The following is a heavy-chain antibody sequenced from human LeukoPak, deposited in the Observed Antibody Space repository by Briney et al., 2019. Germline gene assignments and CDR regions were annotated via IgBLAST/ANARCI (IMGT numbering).Heavy chain of an antibody. V-gene: IGHV4-61*01. CDR2: IYYSGST. Sequence: SETLSLTCTVSGGSVSSGSNYWSWIRQPPGKGLEWIGYIYYSGSTNYNPSLKSRVTISVDTSKNQFSLKLSSVTAADTAVYYCARGGAGYDSILFDYWGQGTLVTVSS. J-gene: IGHJ4*02. CDR3: ARGGAGYDSILFDY. CDR1: GGSVSSGSNY. D-gene: IGHD3-22*01.